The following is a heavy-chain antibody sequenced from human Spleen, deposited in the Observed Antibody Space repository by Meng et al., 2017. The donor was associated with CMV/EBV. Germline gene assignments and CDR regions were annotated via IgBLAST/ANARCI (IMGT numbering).Heavy chain of an antibody. Sequence: GESLKISCAASGFTFSSYAMHWVRQAPGKGLEYVSAISSNGGSTYYADSVEGRFTISRDNSKNTLYLQMGSLRAEDMAVYYCARPAGSPGEDWFDPWGQGTLVTVSS. CDR3: ARPAGSPGEDWFDP. D-gene: IGHD2-2*01. CDR2: ISSNGGST. J-gene: IGHJ5*02. V-gene: IGHV3-64*02. CDR1: GFTFSSYA.